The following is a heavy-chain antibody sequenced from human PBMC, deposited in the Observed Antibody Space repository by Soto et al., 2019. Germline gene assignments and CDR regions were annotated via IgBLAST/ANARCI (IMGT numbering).Heavy chain of an antibody. CDR2: IYPYNGNT. CDR3: ARDRTGNYYMDV. J-gene: IGHJ6*03. V-gene: IGHV1-18*01. CDR1: GFMFTNYG. Sequence: ASVKVSCKASGFMFTNYGISWVRQAPGQGLEWLGWIYPYNGNTIYAQKVQARVTMTTDTSTNTAYMELRSLRSDDTAVYYCARDRTGNYYMDVWGMGTTVTVSS. D-gene: IGHD4-17*01.